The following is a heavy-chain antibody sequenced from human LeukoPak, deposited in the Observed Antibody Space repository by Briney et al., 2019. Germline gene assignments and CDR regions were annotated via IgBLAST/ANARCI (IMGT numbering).Heavy chain of an antibody. CDR1: GDSVSSNSAT. CDR3: ARGPSYFQH. Sequence: SQTLSLTCTISGDSVSSNSATWNWIRQSPSRGLDGLGRTYYRSKWYKYYAVSVKGRITINPDTSKNQFSLQLNSVTPEDTAVYYCARGPSYFQHWGQGTLVTVSS. CDR2: TYYRSKWYK. J-gene: IGHJ1*01. V-gene: IGHV6-1*01.